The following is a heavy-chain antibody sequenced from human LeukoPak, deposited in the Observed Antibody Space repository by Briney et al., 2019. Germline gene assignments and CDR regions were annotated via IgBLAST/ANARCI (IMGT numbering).Heavy chain of an antibody. CDR3: AKEIGITMIVAVKGWSAFDI. Sequence: PGGSLRLSCAASGFTFSSYWMHWVRQAPGKGLVWVSRINSDGSSTSYADSVKGRFTISRDNAKNTLYLQMNSLRAEDTAVYYCAKEIGITMIVAVKGWSAFDIWGQGTMVTVSS. CDR1: GFTFSSYW. J-gene: IGHJ3*02. D-gene: IGHD3-22*01. V-gene: IGHV3-74*01. CDR2: INSDGSST.